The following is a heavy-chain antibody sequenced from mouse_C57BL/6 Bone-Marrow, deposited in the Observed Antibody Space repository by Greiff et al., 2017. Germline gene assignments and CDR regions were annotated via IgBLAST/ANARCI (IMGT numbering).Heavy chain of an antibody. CDR1: GYAFSSSW. V-gene: IGHV1-82*01. CDR2: IYPGDGDT. CDR3: AREGSSPLYAMDY. Sequence: VQLMESGPELVKPGASVKISCKASGYAFSSSWMNWVKQRPGKGLEWIGRIYPGDGDTNYNGKFKGKATLTADKSSSTAYMQLSSLTSEDSAVYFCAREGSSPLYAMDYWCQGTSVTVSS. J-gene: IGHJ4*01. D-gene: IGHD1-1*01.